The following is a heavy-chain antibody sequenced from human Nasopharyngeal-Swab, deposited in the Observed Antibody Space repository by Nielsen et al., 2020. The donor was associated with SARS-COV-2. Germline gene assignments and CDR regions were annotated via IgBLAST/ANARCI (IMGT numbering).Heavy chain of an antibody. CDR3: ASANYYYDSSGYYGN. CDR1: GGSIRSSSYY. Sequence: SETLSLTCSVPGGSIRSSSYYWGWIRQPPGKGLEWIGSIFYSGSTYYNPSLKSRVTISVDTSKNQFSLKLSSVTAADTAVYYCASANYYYDSSGYYGNWGQGTLVTVSS. CDR2: IFYSGST. J-gene: IGHJ4*02. V-gene: IGHV4-39*07. D-gene: IGHD3-22*01.